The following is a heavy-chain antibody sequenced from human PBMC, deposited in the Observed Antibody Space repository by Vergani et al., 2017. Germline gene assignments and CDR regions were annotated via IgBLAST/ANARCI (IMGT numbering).Heavy chain of an antibody. D-gene: IGHD6-13*01. J-gene: IGHJ3*02. CDR3: ARAPAAAGTACAFDI. CDR2: IKQDGSEK. V-gene: IGHV3-7*01. Sequence: EVQLVESGGGLVQPGGSLRLSCAASGFTFSSYWMSWVRQAPGKGLEWVANIKQDGSEKYYVDSVKGRFTISRDNAKNSLYLQMNSLRAEDTAVYYCARAPAAAGTACAFDIWGQGTMVTVSS. CDR1: GFTFSSYW.